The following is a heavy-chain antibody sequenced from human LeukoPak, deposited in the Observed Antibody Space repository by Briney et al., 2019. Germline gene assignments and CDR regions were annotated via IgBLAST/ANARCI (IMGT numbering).Heavy chain of an antibody. V-gene: IGHV1-69*01. CDR2: IIPIFGTA. Sequence: SVKVSFKASGGTFSSYAISWVRQAPGQGLEWMGGIIPIFGTANYAQKFQGRVTITADESTSTAYMELSSLRSEDTAVYYCATERRATYYYDSSGYYILSWFDPWGQGTLVTVSS. D-gene: IGHD3-22*01. J-gene: IGHJ5*02. CDR3: ATERRATYYYDSSGYYILSWFDP. CDR1: GGTFSSYA.